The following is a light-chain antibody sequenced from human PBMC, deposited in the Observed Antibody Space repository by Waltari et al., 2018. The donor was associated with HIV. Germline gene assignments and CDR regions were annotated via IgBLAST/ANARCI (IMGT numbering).Light chain of an antibody. J-gene: IGLJ3*02. CDR2: SNN. CDR1: SPNIGSNT. V-gene: IGLV1-44*01. CDR3: AAWDDSLIGPV. Sequence: QSVLTQPPSASGTPGQRVPISCSGSSPNIGSNTVNWYQQLPGTAPNLLIYSNNQRPSGVPDRLSGSKSGTSASLAISGLQSEDDANYYCAAWDDSLIGPVFGGGTKLTVL.